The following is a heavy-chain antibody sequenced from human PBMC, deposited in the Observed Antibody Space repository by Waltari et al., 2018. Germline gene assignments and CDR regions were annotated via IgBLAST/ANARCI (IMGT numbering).Heavy chain of an antibody. Sequence: QVQLLQSGAELKKPGSSVTVSCKASGGTFSSFANLWVRPAPGQGVEWMAGSIPICGKENYTQKFQGRGTITTDESTSTGYMELSSLRSEDTAVYYCASAGPYGGKWDFDYWGQGTLVTVAS. CDR2: SIPICGKE. V-gene: IGHV1-69*05. J-gene: IGHJ4*02. CDR1: GGTFSSFA. CDR3: ASAGPYGGKWDFDY. D-gene: IGHD2-15*01.